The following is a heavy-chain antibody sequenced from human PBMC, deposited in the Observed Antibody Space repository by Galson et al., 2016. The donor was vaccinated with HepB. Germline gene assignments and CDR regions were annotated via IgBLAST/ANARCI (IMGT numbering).Heavy chain of an antibody. Sequence: SLRLSCAVSGFTSSRDSMNWVRQAPGKGLEWISYISRSSSIIHYADSVKGRFTISRDNAKNSLYLQMNSLRDEDTAVYYCASGNKWDQGLLFDYWGQGTLVTVSS. CDR3: ASGNKWDQGLLFDY. J-gene: IGHJ4*02. CDR2: ISRSSSII. CDR1: GFTSSRDS. V-gene: IGHV3-48*02. D-gene: IGHD1-26*01.